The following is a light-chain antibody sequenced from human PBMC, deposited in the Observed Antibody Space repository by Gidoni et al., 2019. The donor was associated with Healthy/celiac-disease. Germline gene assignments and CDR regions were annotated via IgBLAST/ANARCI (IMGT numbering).Light chain of an antibody. CDR3: QQSYSTPWT. CDR2: AAS. CDR1: QSISSY. V-gene: IGKV1-39*01. Sequence: DFQMTQSPSSPSASVGDRVTITCRASQSISSYLNWYQQKPGKAPKLLIYAASSLQSGVPSRFSGSGSGTDFTLTISSLQPEDFATYYCQQSYSTPWTFGEGTKVEIK. J-gene: IGKJ1*01.